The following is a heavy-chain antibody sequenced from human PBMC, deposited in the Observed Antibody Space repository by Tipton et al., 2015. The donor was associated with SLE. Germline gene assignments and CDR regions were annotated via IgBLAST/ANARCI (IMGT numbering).Heavy chain of an antibody. J-gene: IGHJ3*02. D-gene: IGHD6-13*01. CDR3: ARDFGYSASWRFPSI. V-gene: IGHV4-59*11. CDR1: GVSISSHY. CDR2: MYYSGST. Sequence: TLSLTCTVSGVSISSHYWSWIRQPPGKGLEWIGYMYYSGSTNYNPSLKSRVTISIDTSKNQLSLKLNPVTAADTAVYYCARDFGYSASWRFPSIWGQGTLVTVSS.